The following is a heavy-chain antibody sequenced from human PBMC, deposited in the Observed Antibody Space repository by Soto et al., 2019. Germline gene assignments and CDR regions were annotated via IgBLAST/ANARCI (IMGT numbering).Heavy chain of an antibody. CDR3: ATHSILERYSSADWLPGGGVYYYYYGMDV. CDR1: GGTFSSYA. V-gene: IGHV1-69*13. Sequence: SVKVSCKASGGTFSSYAISWVRQAPGQGLEWMGGIIPIFGTANYAQKFQGRVTITADESTSTAYMELSSLRSEDTAVYYCATHSILERYSSADWLPGGGVYYYYYGMDVWGQGTTVTVS. CDR2: IIPIFGTA. D-gene: IGHD6-19*01. J-gene: IGHJ6*02.